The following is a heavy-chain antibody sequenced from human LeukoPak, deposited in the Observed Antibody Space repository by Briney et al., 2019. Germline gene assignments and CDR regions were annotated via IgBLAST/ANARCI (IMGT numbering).Heavy chain of an antibody. D-gene: IGHD3-22*01. V-gene: IGHV3-7*03. J-gene: IGHJ4*02. CDR3: ARDRWSYDPQGGFDC. Sequence: GGSLRLSCAASGFTFSIYWKSWVRQAPGKGLEWVANIKQDGSERYYVDSVKGRFTLSRDNAKNSLYLQMNSLRAEDTAVYYCARDRWSYDPQGGFDCWGQGTLVTVSS. CDR1: GFTFSIYW. CDR2: IKQDGSER.